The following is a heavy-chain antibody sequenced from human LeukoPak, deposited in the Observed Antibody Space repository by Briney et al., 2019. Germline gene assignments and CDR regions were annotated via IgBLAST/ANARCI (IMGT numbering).Heavy chain of an antibody. J-gene: IGHJ3*02. CDR3: AKSNGYGLVDI. CDR1: GGSFSGYY. V-gene: IGHV4-34*01. D-gene: IGHD3-10*01. CDR2: INHSGST. Sequence: SETLSLTCAVYGGSFSGYYWSWIRQPPGKGLEWIGEINHSGSTYYSPSLKSRVTISLDTSRNQFSLKLNSVTAADTAVYYCAKSNGYGLVDIWGQGTMVTVSS.